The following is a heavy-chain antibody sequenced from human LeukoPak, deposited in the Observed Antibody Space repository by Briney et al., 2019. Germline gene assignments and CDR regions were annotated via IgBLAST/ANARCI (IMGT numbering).Heavy chain of an antibody. CDR2: IRKGGGDI. CDR1: GLSLGNYW. V-gene: IGHV3-7*01. J-gene: IGHJ4*02. Sequence: GGSLRLSCVGSGLSLGNYWMDWVRQAPGKGLEWVANIRKGGGDIHCVDSVKGRFTISRDNAKNSVYLQMHRLRAEDTAVYYCARDAFGDFSYWGQGILVTVSS. CDR3: ARDAFGDFSY. D-gene: IGHD3-10*01.